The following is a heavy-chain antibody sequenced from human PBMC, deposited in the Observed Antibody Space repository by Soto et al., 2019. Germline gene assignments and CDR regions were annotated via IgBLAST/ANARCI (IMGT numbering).Heavy chain of an antibody. CDR2: INIGSGNT. CDR3: ARDGGDCGYRLIYYYYIGLDV. V-gene: IGHV1-3*05. Sequence: QVQLVQSGAEEKQPGASVRLSCKASGYDFSSYAMHWVRQAPGQRLEWMGWINIGSGNTEYSQNFQDRITITRDTSSSTVYMERHSLKSEDTAVYYCARDGGDCGYRLIYYYYIGLDVWGQGTMVTVSS. CDR1: GYDFSSYA. D-gene: IGHD5-12*01. J-gene: IGHJ6*02.